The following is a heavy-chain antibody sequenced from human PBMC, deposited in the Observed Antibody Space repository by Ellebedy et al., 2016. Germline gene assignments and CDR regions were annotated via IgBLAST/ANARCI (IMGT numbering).Heavy chain of an antibody. Sequence: GGSLRLSCAVSGFSLTAYGIHWVRQAPGKGLEWVAVMWYNGKNQNYADSVKSRFTVSRDTSKNTVYLQMGSLRAEDTAVYFCARDDDTNSRYSRFHHWGQGTLVTVSS. D-gene: IGHD5-12*01. CDR1: GFSLTAYG. CDR3: ARDDDTNSRYSRFHH. J-gene: IGHJ1*01. CDR2: MWYNGKNQ. V-gene: IGHV3-33*01.